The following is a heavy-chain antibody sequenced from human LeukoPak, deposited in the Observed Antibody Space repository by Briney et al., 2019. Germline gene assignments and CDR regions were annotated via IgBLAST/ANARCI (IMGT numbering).Heavy chain of an antibody. CDR3: ATYGSGKKTFDY. CDR1: GYTFTGYH. Sequence: ASVKVSCKASGYTFTGYHMHWVRQAPGQGLEWMGRINPNSGDTNYAQKFQGRVTITADESTSTAYMELSSLRSEDTAVYYCATYGSGKKTFDYWGQGTLVTVSS. J-gene: IGHJ4*02. V-gene: IGHV1-2*06. D-gene: IGHD3-10*01. CDR2: INPNSGDT.